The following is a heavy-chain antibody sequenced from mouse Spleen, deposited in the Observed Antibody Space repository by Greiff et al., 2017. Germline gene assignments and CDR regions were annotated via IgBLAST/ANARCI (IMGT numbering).Heavy chain of an antibody. V-gene: IGHV1-4*01. CDR1: GYTFTSYT. D-gene: IGHD2-4*01. CDR2: INPSSGYT. J-gene: IGHJ2*01. Sequence: QVQLQQSGAELARPGASVKMSCKASGYTFTSYTMHWVKQRPGQGLEWIGYINPSSGYTKYNQKFKDKATLTADKSSSTAYMQLSSLTSEDSAVYYCARYGTIYYDYDGFDYWGQGTTLTVSS. CDR3: ARYGTIYYDYDGFDY.